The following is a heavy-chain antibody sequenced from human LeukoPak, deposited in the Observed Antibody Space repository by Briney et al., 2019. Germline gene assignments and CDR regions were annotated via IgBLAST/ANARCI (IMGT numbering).Heavy chain of an antibody. V-gene: IGHV4-4*07. CDR3: ARDGGGTGTTWWFDP. Sequence: PSETLSLTCTVSGGSISSDYWSWIRQPAGKGLEWIGRIYTSGSTNYNPSLKSRVTMSVDTSKNQFSLKLSSVTAADTAVYYCARDGGGTGTTWWFDPWGQGTLVTVSS. J-gene: IGHJ5*02. CDR2: IYTSGST. CDR1: GGSISSDY. D-gene: IGHD1-1*01.